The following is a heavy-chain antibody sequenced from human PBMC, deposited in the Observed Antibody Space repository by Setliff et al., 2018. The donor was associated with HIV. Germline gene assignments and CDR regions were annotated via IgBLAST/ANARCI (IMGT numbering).Heavy chain of an antibody. CDR2: ISTYNDNT. CDR3: ARARSGYEADFDY. D-gene: IGHD5-12*01. Sequence: ASVKVSCKGSGYTFPNYGFSWVRQAPGQGLEWMGWISTYNDNTNYAQKFQDRVTFTTDTSTSTVYMELRSLKSDDTAGYYCARARSGYEADFDYWGQGTLVTVSP. J-gene: IGHJ4*02. CDR1: GYTFPNYG. V-gene: IGHV1-18*04.